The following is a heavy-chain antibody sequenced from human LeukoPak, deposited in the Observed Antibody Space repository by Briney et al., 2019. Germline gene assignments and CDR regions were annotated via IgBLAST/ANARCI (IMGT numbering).Heavy chain of an antibody. V-gene: IGHV3-53*01. Sequence: ETLSLTCTVSGGSISSSSYYWGWVRQAPGKGLEWVSVIYSGGSTYYADTVKGRFTISRDNSKNTLYLQMNSLRAEDTAVYYCARGNFKFGGVPGLDYWGQGTLVTVSS. CDR1: GGSISSSSYY. CDR2: IYSGGST. J-gene: IGHJ4*02. CDR3: ARGNFKFGGVPGLDY. D-gene: IGHD3-16*01.